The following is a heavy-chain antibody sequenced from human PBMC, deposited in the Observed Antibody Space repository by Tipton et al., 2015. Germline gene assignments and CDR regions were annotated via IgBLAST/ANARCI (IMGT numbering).Heavy chain of an antibody. CDR3: ARVPFDYFDY. Sequence: TLSLTCTVSGGSISSGGYYWSWIRQHPGKGLEWIGYIFYSGSTYYNPSLKSRLTISVDMSKNQFSLKLSSVTAADTAVYYCARVPFDYFDYWGQGILVTVSS. V-gene: IGHV4-31*03. CDR2: IFYSGST. J-gene: IGHJ4*02. CDR1: GGSISSGGYY.